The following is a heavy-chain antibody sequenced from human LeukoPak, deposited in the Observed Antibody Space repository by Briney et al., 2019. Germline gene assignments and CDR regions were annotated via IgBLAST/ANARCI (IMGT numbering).Heavy chain of an antibody. CDR2: IYYSGST. V-gene: IGHV4-59*08. CDR1: GGSISSYY. D-gene: IGHD1-20*01. J-gene: IGHJ4*02. CDR3: ARHRLTGGAFDY. Sequence: TSETLSLTCTVSGGSISSYYWSWIRQPPGKGLEWIGYIYYSGSTNYNPSLKSRVTISVDTSKNQFSLKLSSVTAADTAVYYCARHRLTGGAFDYWGQGTLVTVSS.